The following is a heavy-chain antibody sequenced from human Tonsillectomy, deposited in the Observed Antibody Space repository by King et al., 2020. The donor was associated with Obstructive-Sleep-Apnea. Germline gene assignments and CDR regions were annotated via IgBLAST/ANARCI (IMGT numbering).Heavy chain of an antibody. D-gene: IGHD6-13*01. Sequence: LVESGGGLVQPGGSLRLSCAASGFTFRSYSMNWVRLAPGKGLEWVSYISSSTTTIYYADSVKGRFTISRDNAKNSLYLQMNSLRADDTAVYYCARSSLYDYWGQGTLVTASS. CDR2: ISSSTTTI. CDR1: GFTFRSYS. CDR3: ARSSLYDY. J-gene: IGHJ4*02. V-gene: IGHV3-48*04.